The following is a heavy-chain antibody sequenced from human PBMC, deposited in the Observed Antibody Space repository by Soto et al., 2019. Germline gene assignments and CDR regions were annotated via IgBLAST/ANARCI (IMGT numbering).Heavy chain of an antibody. J-gene: IGHJ4*02. CDR3: AKENGVSSSWFEFDY. D-gene: IGHD6-13*01. Sequence: EVQLLESGGGLVQPGGSLRLSCAASGFTFSSYAMSWVRQAPGKGLEWVSAISGSGGSTYYADSVKGRFTISRDNSKTSLYLQMSSLRADDTAVYYCAKENGVSSSWFEFDYWGQGALVTVAS. CDR2: ISGSGGST. CDR1: GFTFSSYA. V-gene: IGHV3-23*01.